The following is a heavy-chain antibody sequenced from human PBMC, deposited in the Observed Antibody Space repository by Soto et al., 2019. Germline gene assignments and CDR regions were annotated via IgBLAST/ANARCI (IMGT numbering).Heavy chain of an antibody. J-gene: IGHJ6*02. CDR3: ARARFGDPPGYYYYYYGMDV. CDR2: TYYRSKWYN. Sequence: SQTLSLTCAISGNSVSSNSAAWNWIRQSPSRGIEWLGRTYYRSKWYNDYAVSVKRRININPDTSKNQLSLQLNSVTPEDAAMYHWARARFGDPPGYYYYYYGMDVWGQGTRVT. D-gene: IGHD3-10*01. V-gene: IGHV6-1*01. CDR1: GNSVSSNSAA.